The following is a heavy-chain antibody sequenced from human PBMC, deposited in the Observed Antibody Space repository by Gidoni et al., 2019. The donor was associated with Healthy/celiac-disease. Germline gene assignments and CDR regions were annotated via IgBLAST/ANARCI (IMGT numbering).Heavy chain of an antibody. J-gene: IGHJ5*02. CDR1: GGSFSGYY. V-gene: IGHV4-34*01. D-gene: IGHD2-2*01. Sequence: QVQLQQWGAGLLQPSETLSLTCAVYGGSFSGYYWSWIRQPPGKWLEWIGEINHSGSTNYNPSLKSRVTISVDTSKNQFSLKLSSVTAADTAVYYCARGSPSSTSCLWFDPWGQGTLVTVSS. CDR2: INHSGST. CDR3: ARGSPSSTSCLWFDP.